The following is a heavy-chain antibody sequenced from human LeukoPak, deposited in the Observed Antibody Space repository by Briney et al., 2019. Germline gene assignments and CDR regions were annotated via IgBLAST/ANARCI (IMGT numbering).Heavy chain of an antibody. CDR3: ARASSWYGFLDY. CDR1: GFTFSGFA. D-gene: IGHD6-13*01. Sequence: GGSLRLSCAASGFTFSGFAMCWVRQAPGKGLEWVSAITGSGGDTNYADSVKGRFTISRDNSKNTLYLQMNSLRAEDTAVYYCARASSWYGFLDYWGQGTLVTVSS. J-gene: IGHJ4*02. V-gene: IGHV3-23*01. CDR2: ITGSGGDT.